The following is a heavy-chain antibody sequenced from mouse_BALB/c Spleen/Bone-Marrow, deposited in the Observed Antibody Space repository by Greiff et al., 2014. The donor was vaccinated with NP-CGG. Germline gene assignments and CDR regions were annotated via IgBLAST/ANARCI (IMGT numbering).Heavy chain of an antibody. D-gene: IGHD2-10*02. J-gene: IGHJ3*01. V-gene: IGHV1S30*01. CDR2: INPYNGGT. CDR3: ARQLYGNYAY. Sequence: VQLKESGPELVKPGPSVKISCKASGYSFTGYYMHWVKRSHGKSLEWIGEINPYNGGTSYNQKFKGKATLTVDTPSSTAFMELHSLTSEDSLVYYCARQLYGNYAYWGQGTLVTVSA. CDR1: GYSFTGYY.